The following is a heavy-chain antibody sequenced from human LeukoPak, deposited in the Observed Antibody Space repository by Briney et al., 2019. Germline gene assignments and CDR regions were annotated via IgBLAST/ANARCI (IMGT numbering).Heavy chain of an antibody. J-gene: IGHJ2*01. CDR1: GGSITSSNYF. D-gene: IGHD3-10*01. V-gene: IGHV4-39*01. Sequence: SETLSLTCIFSGGSITSSNYFWGWIRQPPGKGLEWIGGFYHSGTIFYSPSLGSRVAISIDTSKNQFSLRLLSVTAADTAVYYCARQGVVPNKAGWYFDLWGRGTLVTVSS. CDR2: FYHSGTI. CDR3: ARQGVVPNKAGWYFDL.